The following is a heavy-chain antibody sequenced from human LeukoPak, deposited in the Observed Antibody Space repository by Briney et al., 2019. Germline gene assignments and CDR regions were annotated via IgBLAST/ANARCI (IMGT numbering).Heavy chain of an antibody. D-gene: IGHD5-24*01. Sequence: PSETLSLTCAVYGGSFSGYYWTWIRHPPGKGLEWIGEINHSGNINYNPSLKSRLTISIDTSKNQFSLKLSSVTAADTAVYYCARGRRWWGQGTLVTVPS. CDR1: GGSFSGYY. V-gene: IGHV4-34*01. J-gene: IGHJ4*02. CDR2: INHSGNI. CDR3: ARGRRW.